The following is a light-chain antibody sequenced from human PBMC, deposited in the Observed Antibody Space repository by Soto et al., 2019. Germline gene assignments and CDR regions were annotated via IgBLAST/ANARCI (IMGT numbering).Light chain of an antibody. J-gene: IGKJ5*01. CDR2: AAS. Sequence: DIQMTQSPSSLSASVGDRVTITCRASQSISSYLNWYQQKPGKAPKLLIYAASTLQSGVPSRFSGSGSGTDFTLSISCLQSEDFATYYCQQYYSYPLITFGKGTRLEIK. CDR3: QQYYSYPLIT. V-gene: IGKV1-39*01. CDR1: QSISSY.